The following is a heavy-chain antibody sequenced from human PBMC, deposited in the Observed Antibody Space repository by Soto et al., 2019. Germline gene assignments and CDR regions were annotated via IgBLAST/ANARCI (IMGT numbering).Heavy chain of an antibody. V-gene: IGHV1-69*13. J-gene: IGHJ6*02. CDR3: ARVEHNYYYSGMDV. D-gene: IGHD2-21*01. CDR1: GGTFSGYA. CDR2: IIPIFGTA. Sequence: GASVKVSCKASGGTFSGYAISWVRQAPGQGLEWMGGIIPIFGTANYAQKFQGRVTITADESTSTAYMELSSLRSEDTAVYYCARVEHNYYYSGMDVWGQGTTVTGSS.